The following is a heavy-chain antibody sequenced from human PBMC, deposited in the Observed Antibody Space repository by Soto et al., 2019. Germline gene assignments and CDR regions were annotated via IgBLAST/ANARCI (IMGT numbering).Heavy chain of an antibody. J-gene: IGHJ4*02. V-gene: IGHV4-34*01. Sequence: PSETLSLTCAVYGGSFSGYYWSWIRQPPGKGLEWIGEINHSGSTNYNPSLKSRVTISVDTSKNQFSLKLSSVTAADTAVYYCARDHKDWGQGTLVTVSS. CDR2: INHSGST. CDR1: GGSFSGYY. CDR3: ARDHKD.